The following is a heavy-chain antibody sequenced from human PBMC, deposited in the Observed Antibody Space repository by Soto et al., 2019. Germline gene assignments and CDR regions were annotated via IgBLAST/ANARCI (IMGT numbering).Heavy chain of an antibody. CDR2: INHSGST. D-gene: IGHD3-10*01. CDR1: GGSFSGYY. Sequence: SETLSITCAVYGGSFSGYYWSWIRQHPGKGLEWIGEINHSGSTNYNPSLKSRVTISVDTSKNQFSLKLSSVTAADTAVYYCARGEGGTMVRGVIVGMDVWGQGTTVTVSS. V-gene: IGHV4-34*01. J-gene: IGHJ6*02. CDR3: ARGEGGTMVRGVIVGMDV.